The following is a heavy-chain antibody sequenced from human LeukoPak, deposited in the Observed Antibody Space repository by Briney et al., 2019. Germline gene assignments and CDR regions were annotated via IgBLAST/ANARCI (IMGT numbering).Heavy chain of an antibody. D-gene: IGHD6-19*01. CDR3: ARENVEQSRRFDH. Sequence: PSETLSLTCTVSGGSISSYYWSWIRQPPGRGLEWIGYIYYSGSTNYNPSLKSRVTISVDTSKNQFSLKLSSVTAADTAVYYCARENVEQSRRFDHWGQGTLVTVSS. CDR2: IYYSGST. V-gene: IGHV4-59*01. CDR1: GGSISSYY. J-gene: IGHJ4*02.